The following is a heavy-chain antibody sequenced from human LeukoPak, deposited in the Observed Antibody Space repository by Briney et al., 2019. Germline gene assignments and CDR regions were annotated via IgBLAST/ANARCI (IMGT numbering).Heavy chain of an antibody. D-gene: IGHD6-19*01. Sequence: PGGSLRLSCAASGFTFSSHWMTWVRRAPGKGLECVANIEKDGSEEYYLASVKGRFTISRDNAKDSLYLQMNSLRVEDTAVYFCARGKFGSGWIFDYWGQGTLVTVSS. V-gene: IGHV3-7*04. CDR3: ARGKFGSGWIFDY. J-gene: IGHJ4*02. CDR1: GFTFSSHW. CDR2: IEKDGSEE.